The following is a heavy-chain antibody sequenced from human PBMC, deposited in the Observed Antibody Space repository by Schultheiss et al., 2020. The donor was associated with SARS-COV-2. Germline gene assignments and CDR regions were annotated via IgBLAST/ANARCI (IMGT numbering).Heavy chain of an antibody. J-gene: IGHJ5*02. CDR3: ARDSGYGVWFDP. CDR1: GGSISSYY. CDR2: IYYSGST. Sequence: SETLSLTCTVSGGSISSYYWSWIRQPPGKGLEWIGYIYYSGSTNYNPSLKIRVTISVDTSKNQFSLKLSSVTAADTAVYYFARDSGYGVWFDPWGQGTLGNVSS. D-gene: IGHD3-22*01. V-gene: IGHV4-59*01.